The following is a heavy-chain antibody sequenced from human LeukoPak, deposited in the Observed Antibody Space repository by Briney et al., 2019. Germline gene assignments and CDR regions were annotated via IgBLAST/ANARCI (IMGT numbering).Heavy chain of an antibody. D-gene: IGHD3-22*01. J-gene: IGHJ4*02. V-gene: IGHV3-30*04. CDR2: ISYDGSNK. CDR1: GFTFSSYA. Sequence: GRSLRLSCAASGFTFSSYAMHWVRQAPGKGLEWVAVISYDGSNKYYADSVKGRFTISRDNSKNTLYLQMNSLRAEDTAVYYCARGYYDSSGYYYFYDYWGQGTLVTVSS. CDR3: ARGYYDSSGYYYFYDY.